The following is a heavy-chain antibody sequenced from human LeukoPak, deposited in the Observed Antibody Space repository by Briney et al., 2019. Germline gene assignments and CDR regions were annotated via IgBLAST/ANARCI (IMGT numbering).Heavy chain of an antibody. CDR3: ARADTAMACFDY. CDR2: ISSSSSYI. D-gene: IGHD5-18*01. CDR1: GFTFSSYS. Sequence: PGGSLRLSCAASGFTFSSYSMNWVRQAPGKGLEWVSSISSSSSYIYYADSVKGRFTISRDNAKNSLYLQMNSLRAEDTAVYYCARADTAMACFDYWGQGTLVTVSS. V-gene: IGHV3-21*01. J-gene: IGHJ4*02.